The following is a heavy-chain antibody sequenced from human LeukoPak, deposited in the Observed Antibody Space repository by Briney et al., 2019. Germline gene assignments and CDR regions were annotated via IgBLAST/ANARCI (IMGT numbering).Heavy chain of an antibody. CDR1: GFTVSSNY. CDR3: ASIANYYYYYYMDV. V-gene: IGHV3-53*04. J-gene: IGHJ6*03. Sequence: GGSLRLSCAASGFTVSSNYMSWVRQAAGKGLEWVSVIYSGGSTYYADSVKGRFTISRHNSKNTLYLQMNSLRAEDTAVYYCASIANYYYYYYMDVWGKGPTVTVSS. CDR2: IYSGGST.